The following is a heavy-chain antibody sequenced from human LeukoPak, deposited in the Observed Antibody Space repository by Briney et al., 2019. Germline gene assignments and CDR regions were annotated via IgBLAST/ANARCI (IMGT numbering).Heavy chain of an antibody. CDR3: ARRGYYDSGGPIQTWFDY. CDR1: GSIFTSYW. Sequence: SGASLQISRKGSGSIFTSYWIGWVRQLPGKGLEWMGIIYPGDSDTRYSPSFQGQVTISADKSISTAYLQWSSLKASDTAMYYCARRGYYDSGGPIQTWFDYWGQGTLVTVSS. CDR2: IYPGDSDT. D-gene: IGHD3-22*01. J-gene: IGHJ4*02. V-gene: IGHV5-51*01.